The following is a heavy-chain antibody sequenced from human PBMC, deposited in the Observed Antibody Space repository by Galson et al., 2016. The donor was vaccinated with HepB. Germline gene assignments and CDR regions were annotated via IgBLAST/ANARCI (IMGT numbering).Heavy chain of an antibody. J-gene: IGHJ3*01. Sequence: SLRLSCAASGFTFSSYWMYWVRQAPGKGPVWVSRLNGDGSTTDYADSMKGRFTISRDNAKNALYLQMNSLGVEDTAMYYCAFGQSSAFGTFDVWGQGTMVTVSS. D-gene: IGHD6-25*01. V-gene: IGHV3-74*01. CDR3: AFGQSSAFGTFDV. CDR1: GFTFSSYW. CDR2: LNGDGSTT.